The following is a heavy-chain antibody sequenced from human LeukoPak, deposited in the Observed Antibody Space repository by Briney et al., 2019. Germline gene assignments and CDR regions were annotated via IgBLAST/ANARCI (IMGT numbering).Heavy chain of an antibody. CDR3: AKEKVGPYTGYSSSDYYYYYYGMDV. D-gene: IGHD6-13*01. J-gene: IGHJ6*02. CDR1: GFTFSTYS. Sequence: GGSLRLSCAASGFTFSTYSMNWVRQAPGKGLEWVSAISGSGGSTYYADSVKGRFTISRDNSKNTLYLQMNSLRAEDTAVYYCAKEKVGPYTGYSSSDYYYYYYGMDVWGQGTTVTVSS. V-gene: IGHV3-23*01. CDR2: ISGSGGST.